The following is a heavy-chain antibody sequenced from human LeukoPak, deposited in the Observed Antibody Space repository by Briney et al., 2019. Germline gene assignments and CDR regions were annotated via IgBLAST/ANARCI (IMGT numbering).Heavy chain of an antibody. CDR1: GFTFSSYW. Sequence: GGSLRLSCAASGFTFSSYWMHWVRQAPGKGLVWVSRISSDGDTTNYADSVKGRFTISRDNAKITLYLQMNSLRAEDTAVYYCASTSSGSYNYWGQGTLVTVSS. D-gene: IGHD1-26*01. V-gene: IGHV3-74*01. J-gene: IGHJ4*02. CDR3: ASTSSGSYNY. CDR2: ISSDGDTT.